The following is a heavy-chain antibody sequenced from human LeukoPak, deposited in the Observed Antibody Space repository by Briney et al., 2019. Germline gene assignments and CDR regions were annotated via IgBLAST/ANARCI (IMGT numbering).Heavy chain of an antibody. V-gene: IGHV4-59*01. J-gene: IGHJ2*01. CDR1: GGSISTYY. CDR2: IHYSGST. CDR3: ARGLTSTDWYFDL. Sequence: SETLSLSCTVSGGSISTYYWSWIRQPPGKGLEWIAYIHYSGSTNYSPSLRSRVTISVDTSKNQFSLKLSSVTAADTAVYYCARGLTSTDWYFDLWGRGTLVTVSS. D-gene: IGHD4/OR15-4a*01.